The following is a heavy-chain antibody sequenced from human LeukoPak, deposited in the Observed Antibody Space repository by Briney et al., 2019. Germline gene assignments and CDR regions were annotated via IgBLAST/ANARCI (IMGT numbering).Heavy chain of an antibody. CDR2: ISSNGGST. CDR3: ARGEEVLGYCSSTSCYAFDY. CDR1: GFTFSSYA. Sequence: GGSLRLSCAASGFTFSSYAMHWVRQAPGKGLEYVSAISSNGGSTYYANSVKGRFTISRDNSKNTLYLQMSSLRAEDMAVYYCARGEEVLGYCSSTSCYAFDYWGQGTLVTVSS. D-gene: IGHD2-2*01. J-gene: IGHJ4*02. V-gene: IGHV3-64*01.